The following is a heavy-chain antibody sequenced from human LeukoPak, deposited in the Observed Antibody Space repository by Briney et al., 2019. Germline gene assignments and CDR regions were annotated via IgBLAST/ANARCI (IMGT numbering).Heavy chain of an antibody. CDR3: ARMYYYDSSAYFDY. D-gene: IGHD3-22*01. V-gene: IGHV1-69*05. CDR1: GGTFSSYA. Sequence: ASVKVSCKASGGTFSSYAISWVRQAPGQGLEWMGGIIPIFGTANYAQKFQGRVTITTDESTSTAYMELSSLRSEDTAVYYYARMYYYDSSAYFDYWGQGTLVTVSS. CDR2: IIPIFGTA. J-gene: IGHJ4*02.